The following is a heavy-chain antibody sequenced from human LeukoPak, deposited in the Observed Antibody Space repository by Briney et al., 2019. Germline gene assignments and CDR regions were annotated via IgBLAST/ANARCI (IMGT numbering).Heavy chain of an antibody. D-gene: IGHD3-9*01. V-gene: IGHV1-18*01. Sequence: ASVKVSCKASGYTFTSYGISWVRQAPGQGLEWMGWISAYNGNTNYAQKFQGRVTITADKSTSTAYMELSSLRSEDTAVYYCASAYYDILTGSPSGYYFDYWGQGTLVTVSS. J-gene: IGHJ4*02. CDR3: ASAYYDILTGSPSGYYFDY. CDR1: GYTFTSYG. CDR2: ISAYNGNT.